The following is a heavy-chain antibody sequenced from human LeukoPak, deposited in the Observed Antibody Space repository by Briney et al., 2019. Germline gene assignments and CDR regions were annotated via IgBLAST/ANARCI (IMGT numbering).Heavy chain of an antibody. CDR2: ISSSSSYI. CDR3: ARVDSGSYYFDY. D-gene: IGHD1-26*01. CDR1: GFTFSSYM. Sequence: GGSLRLSCATSGFTFSSYMMNWVRQAPGKGLEWVSSISSSSSYIYYADSVKGRFTISRDNAKNSLYLQMNSLRAEDTAVYYCARVDSGSYYFDYWGQGTLVTVSS. J-gene: IGHJ4*02. V-gene: IGHV3-21*01.